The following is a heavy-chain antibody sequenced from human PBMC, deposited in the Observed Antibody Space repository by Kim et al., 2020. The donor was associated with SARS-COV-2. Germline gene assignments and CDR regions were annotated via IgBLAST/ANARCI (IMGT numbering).Heavy chain of an antibody. CDR2: ISYDGSNK. CDR1: GFTFSSYD. J-gene: IGHJ4*01. CDR3: ARAYYSGYAGSYYFDY. D-gene: IGHD5-12*01. V-gene: IGHV3-33*05. Sequence: GGSLRLSCAAFGFTFSSYDMHWVRQAPGKGLEWVAIISYDGSNKYYEDSVKGRFTISRDNSKNTLYLQMNSLRAEDTAVYYCARAYYSGYAGSYYFDYWG.